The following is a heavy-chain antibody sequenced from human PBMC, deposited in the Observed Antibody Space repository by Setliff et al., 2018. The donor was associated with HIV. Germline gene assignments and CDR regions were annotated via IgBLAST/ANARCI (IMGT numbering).Heavy chain of an antibody. CDR3: ARVFVLPDIVVVLDAFDI. V-gene: IGHV1-24*01. J-gene: IGHJ3*02. CDR1: GYTFIELS. CDR2: FDLAEDEI. Sequence: ASVKVSCKVSGYTFIELSRHWVRQAPGKGLEWMGGFDLAEDEITYAQKVQGRVTMTTDTSTTTAYMELRSLRSDDTAEYYCARVFVLPDIVVVLDAFDIWGQGTIVTVSS. D-gene: IGHD2-21*01.